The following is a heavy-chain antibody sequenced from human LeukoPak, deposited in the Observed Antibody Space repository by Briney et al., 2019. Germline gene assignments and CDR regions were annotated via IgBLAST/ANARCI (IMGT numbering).Heavy chain of an antibody. Sequence: PGGSLRLSCAASGFTFSSYAMHWVRRAPGKGLEWVAVISYDGSNKYYADSVKGRFTISRDNSKNTLYLQMNSLRAEDTAVYYCAREPHTASGLTTDAFDIWGQGAMVAVSS. D-gene: IGHD2-21*02. CDR1: GFTFSSYA. J-gene: IGHJ3*02. CDR2: ISYDGSNK. V-gene: IGHV3-30-3*01. CDR3: AREPHTASGLTTDAFDI.